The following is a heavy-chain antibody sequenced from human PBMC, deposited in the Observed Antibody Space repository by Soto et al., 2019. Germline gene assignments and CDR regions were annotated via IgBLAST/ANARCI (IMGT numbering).Heavy chain of an antibody. V-gene: IGHV1-69*13. D-gene: IGHD2-2*02. J-gene: IGHJ6*02. CDR1: VCTFSNYA. CDR2: IIPIFGTA. Sequence: SVKVSCKASVCTFSNYAISWVRQAPGQGLEWMGGIIPIFGTANYAQKFQGRVTIPADESTSTAYMELSSLRSEDTAVYYCARALGYCSSTSCYTGDYYYGMDVWGQGTTVTVSS. CDR3: ARALGYCSSTSCYTGDYYYGMDV.